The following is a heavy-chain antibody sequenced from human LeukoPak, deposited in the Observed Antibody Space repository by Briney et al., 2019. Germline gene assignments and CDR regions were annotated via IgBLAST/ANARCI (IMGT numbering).Heavy chain of an antibody. Sequence: GGSLRLSCAASGFTFSSYSMNGVRQAPGKGLEWVSYISSSSSTIYYADSVKGRFTISRDNAKNSLYLQMNSLRAEDTAVYYCAREGGYYDSSGYLDYWGQGTLVTVSS. CDR2: ISSSSSTI. V-gene: IGHV3-48*01. CDR1: GFTFSSYS. D-gene: IGHD3-22*01. CDR3: AREGGYYDSSGYLDY. J-gene: IGHJ4*02.